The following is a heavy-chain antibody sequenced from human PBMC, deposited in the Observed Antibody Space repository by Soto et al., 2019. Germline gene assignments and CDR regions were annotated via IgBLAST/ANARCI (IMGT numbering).Heavy chain of an antibody. D-gene: IGHD3-22*01. Sequence: QVQLLQSGAEGKIPGSSVKVSCKASGGTFSSQAFRWVRQAPGQGLEWMGGIIPFFRATNYAQKFQGRITITADESTSTAYMELSSLRSDDTAVYYCARDVPLNYYDSTYYYYAMDVWGQGTTVTVSS. CDR2: IIPFFRAT. CDR1: GGTFSSQA. V-gene: IGHV1-69*01. J-gene: IGHJ6*02. CDR3: ARDVPLNYYDSTYYYYAMDV.